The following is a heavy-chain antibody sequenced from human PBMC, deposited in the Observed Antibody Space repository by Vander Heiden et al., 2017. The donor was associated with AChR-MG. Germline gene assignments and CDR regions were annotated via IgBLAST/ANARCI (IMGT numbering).Heavy chain of an antibody. J-gene: IGHJ2*01. V-gene: IGHV1-69*04. CDR2: TIPTFGKA. CDR3: GKGGQRGGGEGYFDL. D-gene: IGHD3-16*01. Sequence: QVQLVQSGAEVKKPGSSVKVSCKASGGTFSSYAISWVRQAPGQGLEGGERTIPTFGKATYAKKGQGRVRITEKKPRGKAKGGVGSWRAEERAVYYGGKGGQRGGGEGYFDLWGRGTLVTVSS. CDR1: GGTFSSYA.